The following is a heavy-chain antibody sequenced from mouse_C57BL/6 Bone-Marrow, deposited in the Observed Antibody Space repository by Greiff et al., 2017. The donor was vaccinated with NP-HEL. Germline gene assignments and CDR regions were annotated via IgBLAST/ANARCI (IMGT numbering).Heavy chain of an antibody. J-gene: IGHJ1*03. V-gene: IGHV1-81*01. Sequence: VQLQQSGAELARPGASVKLSCKASGYTFTSYGISWVKQRTGQGLEWIGEIYPRSGNTSYNEKFKGKATLTADKSSSTAYMELRSLTSEDSAVYFCATIYWYFDVWGTGTTVTVSS. CDR2: IYPRSGNT. CDR1: GYTFTSYG. CDR3: ATIYWYFDV.